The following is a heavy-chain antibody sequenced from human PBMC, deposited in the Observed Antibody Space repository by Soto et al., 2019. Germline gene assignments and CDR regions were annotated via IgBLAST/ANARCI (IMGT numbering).Heavy chain of an antibody. D-gene: IGHD6-19*01. CDR3: ARAVAVAADFDY. CDR1: GYTFTGYA. CDR2: INAGNGNT. V-gene: IGHV1-3*01. Sequence: ASVKVSCKASGYTFTGYARHWVRQAPGQRLEWMGWINAGNGNTKYSQKFQGRVTITRDTSASTAYMELSSLRSEDTAVYYCARAVAVAADFDYWGQGTLVTVSS. J-gene: IGHJ4*02.